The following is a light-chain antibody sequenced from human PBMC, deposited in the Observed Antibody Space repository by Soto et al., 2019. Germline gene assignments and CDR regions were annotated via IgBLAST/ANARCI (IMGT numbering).Light chain of an antibody. Sequence: EIVMTQSPATLSVSPGERVTLSCRASQSVSSNLAWYQQTTGQAPRLLIYGASTRATGIPARFSGSGSGTEFTLTISSLQSEDFAVYYCQQYNNWPQTFGQGTKVDIK. J-gene: IGKJ1*01. V-gene: IGKV3-15*01. CDR2: GAS. CDR3: QQYNNWPQT. CDR1: QSVSSN.